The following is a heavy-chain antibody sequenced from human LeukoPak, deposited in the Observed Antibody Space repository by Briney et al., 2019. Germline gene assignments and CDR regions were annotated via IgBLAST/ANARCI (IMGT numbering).Heavy chain of an antibody. D-gene: IGHD1-26*01. CDR1: GGSISSYY. Sequence: SETLSLTCTVSGGSISSYYWSWIRQPPGKGLEWIGYVYYSGSTNYNPSLKSRVTISVDTSKNQFSLKLSSVTAADTAVYYCARDRGSFDFDYWGQGTLVTVSS. V-gene: IGHV4-59*01. J-gene: IGHJ4*02. CDR3: ARDRGSFDFDY. CDR2: VYYSGST.